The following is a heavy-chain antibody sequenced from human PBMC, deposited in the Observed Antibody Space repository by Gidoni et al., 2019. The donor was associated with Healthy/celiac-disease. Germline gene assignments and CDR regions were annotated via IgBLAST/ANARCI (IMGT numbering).Heavy chain of an antibody. J-gene: IGHJ6*02. CDR3: ARSHCSSTSCYGGRGYYYYYYGMDV. CDR1: GFPSSSYA. Sequence: QVQLVESGGGVVQPGRPLRLSRAASGFPSSSYAMNRLRQAQGKGLEWVAVISYDGSNKYYADSVKGRFTISRDNSKNTLYLQMNSLRAEDTAVYYCARSHCSSTSCYGGRGYYYYYYGMDVWGQGTTVTVSS. V-gene: IGHV3-30*04. CDR2: ISYDGSNK. D-gene: IGHD2-2*01.